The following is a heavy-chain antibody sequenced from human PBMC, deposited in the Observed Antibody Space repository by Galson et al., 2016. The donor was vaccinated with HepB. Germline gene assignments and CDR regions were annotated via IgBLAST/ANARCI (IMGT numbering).Heavy chain of an antibody. V-gene: IGHV1-46*01. Sequence: SVKVSCKGSGYSFTSYYLNWVRQAPGQGLEWLGIINPSGGSTGYAHTFRGRVTMTRDTSTSTVYMELSSLRTEDTAVYYCARKGCSSTSCYNRGGYGMDVWGQGTTVTVSS. CDR3: ARKGCSSTSCYNRGGYGMDV. CDR2: INPSGGST. CDR1: GYSFTSYY. J-gene: IGHJ6*02. D-gene: IGHD2-2*02.